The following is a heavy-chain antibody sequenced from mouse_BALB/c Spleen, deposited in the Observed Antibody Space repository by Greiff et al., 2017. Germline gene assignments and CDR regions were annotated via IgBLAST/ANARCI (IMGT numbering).Heavy chain of an antibody. D-gene: IGHD1-1*01. Sequence: VQVVESGPGLVAPSQSLSITCTVSGFSFSRYSVHWVRQPPGKGLEWLGMIWGGGSTDYNSALKSRLSISTDNSKSQVFLKMNSLQTDDTAMYYCASYGSSSWFAYWGQGTLVTVSA. CDR3: ASYGSSSWFAY. V-gene: IGHV2-6-4*01. CDR2: IWGGGST. J-gene: IGHJ3*01. CDR1: GFSFSRYS.